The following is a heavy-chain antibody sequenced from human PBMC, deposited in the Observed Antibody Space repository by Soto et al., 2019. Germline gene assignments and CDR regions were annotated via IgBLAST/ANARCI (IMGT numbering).Heavy chain of an antibody. CDR3: ARVRVPAAIGVFLDY. Sequence: PGGSLRLSCAASGLTFTTYAMTWVRQAPGKGLEWVAVISYDGSNKYYADSVKGRFTISRDNSKNTLYLQMNSLRAEDTAVYYCARVRVPAAIGVFLDYWGQGTLVTVSS. CDR2: ISYDGSNK. CDR1: GLTFTTYA. J-gene: IGHJ4*02. D-gene: IGHD2-2*01. V-gene: IGHV3-30*03.